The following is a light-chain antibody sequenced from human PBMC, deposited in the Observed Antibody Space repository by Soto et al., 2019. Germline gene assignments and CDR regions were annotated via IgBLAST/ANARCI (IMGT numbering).Light chain of an antibody. Sequence: EIVMTQSPATLSVSPGERAPLSCRASQSVSSNLAWYQQIPGRAPRLLIYDASTRATGIPARISGSGSGTELTITISRLEPEDFEVYYCQQYGSSPPTFGQGTKVDIK. CDR2: DAS. CDR3: QQYGSSPPT. CDR1: QSVSSN. J-gene: IGKJ1*01. V-gene: IGKV3-15*01.